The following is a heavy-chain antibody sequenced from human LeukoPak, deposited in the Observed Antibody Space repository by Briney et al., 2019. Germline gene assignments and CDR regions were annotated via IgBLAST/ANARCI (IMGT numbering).Heavy chain of an antibody. CDR2: IDNDGSST. CDR1: GFTFSSYW. CDR3: ARPLDMSTNYNWFDP. J-gene: IGHJ5*02. V-gene: IGHV3-74*01. D-gene: IGHD1-7*01. Sequence: GGSLRLSCAASGFTFSSYWMHWVRQAPGKGLVWVSRIDNDGSSTTYADSVKGRFTISRDNAKNTLYLQMNSLRAEDTAVYYCARPLDMSTNYNWFDPWGQGTLVTVSS.